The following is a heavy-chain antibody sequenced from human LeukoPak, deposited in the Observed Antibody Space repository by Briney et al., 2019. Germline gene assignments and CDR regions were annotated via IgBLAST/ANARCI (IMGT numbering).Heavy chain of an antibody. CDR2: ISWNSGSI. Sequence: GGSLGLSCAGSGFIFNNYAMHWVRQPPGKGLEWVSGISWNSGSIDYADSVKGRFTISRDNAKNSLYLQMNSLRVEDTAFYYCAKDNRRHYTSGPNPDSLHWGQGALVTVSS. J-gene: IGHJ4*02. D-gene: IGHD6-19*01. V-gene: IGHV3-9*01. CDR1: GFIFNNYA. CDR3: AKDNRRHYTSGPNPDSLH.